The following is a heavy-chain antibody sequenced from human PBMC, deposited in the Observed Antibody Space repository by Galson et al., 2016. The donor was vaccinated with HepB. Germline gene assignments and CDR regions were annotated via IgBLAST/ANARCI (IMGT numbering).Heavy chain of an antibody. CDR1: GFTFDDYG. CDR3: ARGRPCGGDCAYAFDI. Sequence: SLRLSCAASGFTFDDYGMSWVRQAPGKGLEWVSGINYNGHRATYADSVKGRFTISRDNANNSLYLQMNSLGAEDTALYYCARGRPCGGDCAYAFDIWGQGTMITVSS. D-gene: IGHD2-21*02. J-gene: IGHJ3*02. CDR2: INYNGHRA. V-gene: IGHV3-20*04.